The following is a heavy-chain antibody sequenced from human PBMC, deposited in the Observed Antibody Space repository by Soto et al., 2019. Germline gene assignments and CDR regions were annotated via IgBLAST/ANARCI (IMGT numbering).Heavy chain of an antibody. J-gene: IGHJ6*02. V-gene: IGHV3-23*01. Sequence: WGSLGLGCAASGFTFSSYAMSWSCQAPGKGLEWVSAISGSGGSTYYADSVKGRFTISRDNSKNTLYLQMNSLRAEDTAVYYCAKTLYCSGGSCYSNYYYYGMDVWGQGTTVTVSS. D-gene: IGHD2-15*01. CDR2: ISGSGGST. CDR1: GFTFSSYA. CDR3: AKTLYCSGGSCYSNYYYYGMDV.